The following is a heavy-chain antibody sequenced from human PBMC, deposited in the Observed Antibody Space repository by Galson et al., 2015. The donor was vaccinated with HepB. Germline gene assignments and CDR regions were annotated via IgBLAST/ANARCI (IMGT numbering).Heavy chain of an antibody. V-gene: IGHV7-4-1*02. Sequence: SVKVSCKASGYVFTDYGINWVRQAPGQGVEWIGWVNTNTGNPTYAQDFAGRFVFSLDTSVSTTYVQITSLKADDTAVYYCARTANYDSGNYRNVWFNPWGQGTLVTVSS. D-gene: IGHD3-10*01. CDR2: VNTNTGNP. J-gene: IGHJ5*02. CDR1: GYVFTDYG. CDR3: ARTANYDSGNYRNVWFNP.